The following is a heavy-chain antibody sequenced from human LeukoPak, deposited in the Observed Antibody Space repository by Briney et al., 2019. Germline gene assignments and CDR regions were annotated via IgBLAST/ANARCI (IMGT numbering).Heavy chain of an antibody. CDR3: ARVNLELPLGDAFDI. CDR2: IYTSGST. J-gene: IGHJ3*02. Sequence: SETLSLTCTVSGYSISSGYYWGWIRQPPGKGLEWIGRIYTSGSTNYNPSLKSRVTISVDTSKNQFSLKLSSVTAADTAVYYCARVNLELPLGDAFDIWGQGAMVTVSS. CDR1: GYSISSGYY. D-gene: IGHD1-7*01. V-gene: IGHV4-38-2*02.